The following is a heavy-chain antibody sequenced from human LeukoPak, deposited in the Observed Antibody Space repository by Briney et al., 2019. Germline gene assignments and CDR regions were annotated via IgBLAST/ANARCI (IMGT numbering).Heavy chain of an antibody. Sequence: PSQTLSLTCTVSGGSISSGSYYLSWIRQPAGKGLEWIGRIYTSGSTNYNPSLKSRVTISVDTSKNQFSLKLSSVTAADTAVYYCSAVVVPATKQKSDYYFYMDVWGKGTTVTVSS. J-gene: IGHJ6*03. D-gene: IGHD2-2*01. CDR1: GGSISSGSYY. V-gene: IGHV4-61*02. CDR2: IYTSGST. CDR3: SAVVVPATKQKSDYYFYMDV.